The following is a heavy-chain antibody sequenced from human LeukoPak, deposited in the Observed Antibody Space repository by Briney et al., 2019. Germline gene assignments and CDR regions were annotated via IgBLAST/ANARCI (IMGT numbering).Heavy chain of an antibody. CDR1: GGTFSSYV. CDR3: ARAQSPSITIFGVVRGALDI. CDR2: IIPIFGTA. J-gene: IGHJ3*02. Sequence: SVKVSCKASGGTFSSYVISWVRQAPGQGLEWMGGIIPIFGTANYAQKFQGRVTITADKSTSTAYMELSSLRSEDTAVYYCARAQSPSITIFGVVRGALDIWGQGTMVTVSS. D-gene: IGHD3-3*01. V-gene: IGHV1-69*06.